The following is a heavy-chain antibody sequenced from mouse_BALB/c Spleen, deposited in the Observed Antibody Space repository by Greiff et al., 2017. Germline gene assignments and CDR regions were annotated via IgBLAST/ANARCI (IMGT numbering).Heavy chain of an antibody. J-gene: IGHJ3*01. Sequence: QVQLLESGAGLVRPGTSLKISCTASGYTFTNYWPGWVKQWTGHGLGWIGDIYPGGGYTNYNEKFKGKATLTADTSYSTAYMQLSNLTSEDSAVYVCARRDYYGRSWEFDYWGQGTLVTVSA. CDR3: ARRDYYGRSWEFDY. CDR2: IYPGGGYT. V-gene: IGHV1-63*02. D-gene: IGHD1-1*01. CDR1: GYTFTNYW.